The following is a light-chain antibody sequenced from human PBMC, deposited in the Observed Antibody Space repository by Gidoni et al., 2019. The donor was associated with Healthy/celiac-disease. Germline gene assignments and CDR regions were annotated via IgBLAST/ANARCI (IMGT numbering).Light chain of an antibody. V-gene: IGKV3-11*01. Sequence: DIVLTQSPATLSLSPGESATLSCRASQCVSSYLAWYQQKPGQAPRLLIYDASNRATGIPAGFSGSGSGTDFTLTISSLEPEDFAVYYCQQRSNWPPGVAFGPGTKVDIK. CDR1: QCVSSY. J-gene: IGKJ3*01. CDR2: DAS. CDR3: QQRSNWPPGVA.